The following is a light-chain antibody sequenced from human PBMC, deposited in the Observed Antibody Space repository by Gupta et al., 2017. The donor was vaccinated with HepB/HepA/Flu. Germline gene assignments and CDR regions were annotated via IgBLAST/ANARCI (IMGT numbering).Light chain of an antibody. Sequence: QSALTQPASVSGSPGQSITISCTGTSSDVGGYNYVSWYQQHPGKAPKLRIYDVSNRPSGVSNRFSGSKSGNTASLTISGLQAKDEADYYCSSYTSSSTLVVFGGGTKLT. V-gene: IGLV2-14*01. CDR3: SSYTSSSTLVV. J-gene: IGLJ2*01. CDR1: SSDVGGYNY. CDR2: DVS.